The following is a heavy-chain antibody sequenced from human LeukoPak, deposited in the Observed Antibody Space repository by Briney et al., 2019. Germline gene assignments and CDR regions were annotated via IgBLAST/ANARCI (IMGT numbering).Heavy chain of an antibody. CDR3: ARDLAWGAFDY. J-gene: IGHJ4*02. CDR2: ISPRGGGT. V-gene: IGHV3-23*01. D-gene: IGHD7-27*01. Sequence: GGSLRLSCAASGFTFSSYWMSWVRQAPGKGLEWLSGISPRGGGTYYADSVKGRFTISRDDSKNTLSLQMNSLRVEDTAVYYCARDLAWGAFDYWGQGTLVTVSS. CDR1: GFTFSSYW.